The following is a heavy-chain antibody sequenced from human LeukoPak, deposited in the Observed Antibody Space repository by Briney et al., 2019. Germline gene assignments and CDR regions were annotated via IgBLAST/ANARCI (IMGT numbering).Heavy chain of an antibody. CDR2: IYYSGIS. V-gene: IGHV4-59*01. D-gene: IGHD1-26*01. CDR3: ARAGRWEGRPHAFDI. Sequence: SETLSLTCTVSGGSISSYYWSWIWQPPGKGLEWIGYIYYSGISNYNPSLKSRVTISVDTSKNQFSLKLSSVTAADTAVYYCARAGRWEGRPHAFDIWGQGTMVTVSS. CDR1: GGSISSYY. J-gene: IGHJ3*02.